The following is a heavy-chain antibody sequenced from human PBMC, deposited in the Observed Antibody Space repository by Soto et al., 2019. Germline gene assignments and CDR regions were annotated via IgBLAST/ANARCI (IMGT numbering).Heavy chain of an antibody. CDR1: GFTFSDYA. D-gene: IGHD3-3*01. Sequence: QVRLEESGGRVVQPGTSLRLSCAASGFTFSDYAMHWIRQAPGKGLEWVAVISYEGSEIYYSDSVKGRFTISSDNTMNTVYLQMSSVRRDDTAVYYCARTYYDFWSGFSDWGQGALVTVSS. CDR2: ISYEGSEI. CDR3: ARTYYDFWSGFSD. V-gene: IGHV3-30*04. J-gene: IGHJ4*02.